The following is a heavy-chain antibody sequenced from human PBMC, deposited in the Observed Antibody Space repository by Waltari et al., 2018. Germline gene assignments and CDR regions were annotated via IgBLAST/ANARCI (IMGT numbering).Heavy chain of an antibody. J-gene: IGHJ4*02. V-gene: IGHV3-74*01. D-gene: IGHD6-19*01. CDR3: VMYSSSFLGDC. Sequence: EMQLVESGGGLVQLGGSLRLSCAASGFTFSSYWMHWVRQAPGKGLVSGSNIYTGGSITSYADSVRGRFTISRDNAGNTLFLQMHSLRAEDTAVYYCVMYSSSFLGDCWGQGTLVTVSS. CDR2: IYTGGSIT. CDR1: GFTFSSYW.